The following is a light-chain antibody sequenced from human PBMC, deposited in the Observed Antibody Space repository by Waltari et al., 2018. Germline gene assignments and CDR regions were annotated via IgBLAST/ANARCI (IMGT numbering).Light chain of an antibody. Sequence: QSALTQSASVSGSPGQSITISCTGTSSVFAVFNYVSWYQQHPGKAPQLMIYDVSKRPSGVSNRFSGSKSGNTASLTISGLQAEDEADYYCSSYTSTWVFGGGTKLTVL. V-gene: IGLV2-14*01. CDR1: SSVFAVFNY. J-gene: IGLJ3*02. CDR2: DVS. CDR3: SSYTSTWV.